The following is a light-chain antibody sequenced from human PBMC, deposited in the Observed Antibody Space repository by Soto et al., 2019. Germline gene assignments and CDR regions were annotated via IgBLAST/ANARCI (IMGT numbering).Light chain of an antibody. J-gene: IGKJ1*01. Sequence: DIVLTQSPGTLSLSPGERATISCRASQSVSSSYLAWYQQKPGQAPMLLIYGASSRSTGIPDRFSGSGSGTDFTLTISRMEPADFAVYYCQQYGSSPPQTFGQGTKVEIK. CDR1: QSVSSSY. CDR3: QQYGSSPPQT. V-gene: IGKV3-20*01. CDR2: GAS.